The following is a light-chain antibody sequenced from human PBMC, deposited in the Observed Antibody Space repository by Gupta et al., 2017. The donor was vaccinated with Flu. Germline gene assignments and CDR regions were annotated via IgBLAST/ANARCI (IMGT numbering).Light chain of an antibody. CDR1: QSVGRW. CDR2: EAS. Sequence: PSTLSGSVGDSVNITCRASQSVGRWVAWYQKKPGNAPRLLSYEASNLERGVQSRGSGRGAGTELTLTISGLQPDDVGTYYCQQYGRPSGTFGQGTKVEIK. J-gene: IGKJ1*01. V-gene: IGKV1-5*03. CDR3: QQYGRPSGT.